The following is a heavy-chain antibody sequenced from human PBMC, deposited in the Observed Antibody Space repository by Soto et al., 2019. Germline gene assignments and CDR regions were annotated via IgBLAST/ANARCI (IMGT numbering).Heavy chain of an antibody. CDR3: AKDRGRGRFGESSFDV. J-gene: IGHJ3*01. V-gene: IGHV3-9*01. Sequence: EAQLVESGGGLVQPGRSLRLSCAASGFTFDDYAMHWVRQAPEKGLEWVSGISWNTYIIDYADSVKGRFTISRDNAKSSLYLKMNSLRTEDTALYYCAKDRGRGRFGESSFDVWGQGTMVTVSS. D-gene: IGHD3-10*01. CDR2: ISWNTYII. CDR1: GFTFDDYA.